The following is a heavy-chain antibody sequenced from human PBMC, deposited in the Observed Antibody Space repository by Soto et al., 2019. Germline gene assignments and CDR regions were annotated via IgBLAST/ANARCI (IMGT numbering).Heavy chain of an antibody. Sequence: SETLSLTCTASGGSISSANYYSSWIRQPPGKGLEWIGYIFYTWSSYYNPSLKSRVIISIDTPRKQFSLWLSSMTATDAAVYDRASTGYLDNSGSANWGQETLVTVSS. J-gene: IGHJ4*02. CDR1: GGSISSANYY. CDR3: ASTGYLDNSGSAN. D-gene: IGHD3-22*01. CDR2: IFYTWSS. V-gene: IGHV4-30-4*01.